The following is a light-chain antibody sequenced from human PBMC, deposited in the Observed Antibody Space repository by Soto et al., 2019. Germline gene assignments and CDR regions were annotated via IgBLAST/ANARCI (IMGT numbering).Light chain of an antibody. CDR2: DAS. V-gene: IGKV1-5*01. CDR1: QSLTGW. CDR3: QQYRSYWT. Sequence: DIQMTQSPSTLSASVGDRVTITCRASQSLTGWLAWYQQKPGEAPKLWLYDASSLVSGVPSRFSGSGSGAEFTLIISRRQPDDSATYYCQQYRSYWTFGQGTKVEIK. J-gene: IGKJ1*01.